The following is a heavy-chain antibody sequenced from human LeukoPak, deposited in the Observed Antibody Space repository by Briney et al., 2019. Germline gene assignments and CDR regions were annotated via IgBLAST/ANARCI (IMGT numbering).Heavy chain of an antibody. Sequence: GGSLRLSCAASGFTFSDYYMGWIRQAPGKGLECVSYITSSGSTIYYADSVKGRFTISRGNAKNSLNLQMNSLRAEDTAVYYCARGDTKYCSSASCHNPFDQWGQGTLVTVSS. J-gene: IGHJ4*02. D-gene: IGHD2-2*02. CDR1: GFTFSDYY. V-gene: IGHV3-11*04. CDR3: ARGDTKYCSSASCHNPFDQ. CDR2: ITSSGSTI.